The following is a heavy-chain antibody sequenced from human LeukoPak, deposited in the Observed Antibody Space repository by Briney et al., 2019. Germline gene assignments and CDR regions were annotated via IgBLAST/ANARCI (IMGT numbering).Heavy chain of an antibody. V-gene: IGHV3-7*01. Sequence: PGGSLRLSCAASGFTFSSYWMSWVRQAPGKGLEWVANIKQDGSEKYYVDSVKGRFTISRDNAKNSLYLQMNSLRAEDTAVYYCARASPNTVTTLQSFDYGGQGTLVTVSS. CDR1: GFTFSSYW. CDR2: IKQDGSEK. J-gene: IGHJ4*02. D-gene: IGHD4-17*01. CDR3: ARASPNTVTTLQSFDY.